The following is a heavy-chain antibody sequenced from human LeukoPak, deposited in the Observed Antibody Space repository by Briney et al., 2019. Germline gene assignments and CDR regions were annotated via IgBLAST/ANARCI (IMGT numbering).Heavy chain of an antibody. CDR2: INPNSGGT. J-gene: IGHJ4*02. V-gene: IGHV1-2*02. CDR1: GYTFTGYY. Sequence: ASVKVSCKASGYTFTGYYMHWVRQAPGQGLAWMGWINPNSGGTNYAQKFQGRVTMTRDTSISTAYMELSRLRSDDTAVYYCARQLSSSGWFTLVGYWGQGTLVTVSS. D-gene: IGHD6-19*01. CDR3: ARQLSSSGWFTLVGY.